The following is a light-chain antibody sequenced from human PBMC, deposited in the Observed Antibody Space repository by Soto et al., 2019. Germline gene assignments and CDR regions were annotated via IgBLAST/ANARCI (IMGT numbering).Light chain of an antibody. CDR1: QSVLYSSNNKNY. J-gene: IGKJ4*01. CDR3: QQYYSSLT. CDR2: WAS. V-gene: IGKV4-1*01. Sequence: DIVMTQSPDSLAVPLGERATINCKSSQSVLYSSNNKNYLAWYQQKPGQPPKLLIYWASTRESGVPDRFSGSGSGTDFTLTISSLQAEDVPIYYCQQYYSSLTFGGGTKVEIK.